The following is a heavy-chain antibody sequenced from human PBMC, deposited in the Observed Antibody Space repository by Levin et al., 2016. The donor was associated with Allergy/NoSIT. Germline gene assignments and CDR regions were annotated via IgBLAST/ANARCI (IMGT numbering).Heavy chain of an antibody. CDR1: GGSFSGYY. CDR2: INHSGST. V-gene: IGHV4-34*01. Sequence: SETLSLTCAVYGGSFSGYYWSWIRQPPGKGLEWIGEINHSGSTNYNPSLKSRVTISVDTSKNQFSLKLSSVTAADTAVYYCARVGDFWSGYYDYWGQGTLVTVSS. J-gene: IGHJ4*02. CDR3: ARVGDFWSGYYDY. D-gene: IGHD3-3*01.